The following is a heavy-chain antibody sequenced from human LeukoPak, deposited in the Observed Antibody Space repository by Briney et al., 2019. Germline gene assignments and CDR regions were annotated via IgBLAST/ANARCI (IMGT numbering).Heavy chain of an antibody. Sequence: PGGSLRLSCAASGFTFSSYGMHWVRQAPGKGLEWVAVIWYDGSNKYYADFVKGRFTISRDNSKNTLYLQMNSLRAEDTAVYYCARDVTMDGYNGALDYWGQGTLVTVSS. J-gene: IGHJ4*02. D-gene: IGHD5-24*01. CDR2: IWYDGSNK. CDR3: ARDVTMDGYNGALDY. CDR1: GFTFSSYG. V-gene: IGHV3-33*01.